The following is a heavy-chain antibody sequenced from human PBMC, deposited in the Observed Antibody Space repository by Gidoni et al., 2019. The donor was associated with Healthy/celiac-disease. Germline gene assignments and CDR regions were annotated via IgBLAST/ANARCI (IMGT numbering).Heavy chain of an antibody. D-gene: IGHD3-22*01. CDR3: AKDARITMIVVVINYFDY. Sequence: EVQLLESGGGLVQPGGSLRLSCAASGFTFSSYAMGWVRQAPGKGLEWVSAISGSGGSTYYADSVKGRFTISRDNSKNTLYLQMNSLRAEDTAVYYCAKDARITMIVVVINYFDYWGQGTLVTVSS. CDR2: ISGSGGST. V-gene: IGHV3-23*01. CDR1: GFTFSSYA. J-gene: IGHJ4*02.